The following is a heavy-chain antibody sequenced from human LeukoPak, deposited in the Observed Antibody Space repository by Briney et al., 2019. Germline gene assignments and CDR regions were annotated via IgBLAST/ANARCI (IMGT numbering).Heavy chain of an antibody. J-gene: IGHJ4*02. D-gene: IGHD3-10*01. V-gene: IGHV4-59*01. CDR3: ARDRYYDSGSYYN. CDR1: GGSISSYY. Sequence: SETLSLTCTVSGGSISSYYWNWIRQPPGKGLEWIGYISYSGTTNYNPSLKSRVTISVDTSKNQFSLKLSSVTAADTVVYYCARDRYYDSGSYYNWGQGTLVTVSS. CDR2: ISYSGTT.